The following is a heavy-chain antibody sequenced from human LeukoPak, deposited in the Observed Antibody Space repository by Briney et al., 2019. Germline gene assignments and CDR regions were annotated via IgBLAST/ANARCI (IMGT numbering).Heavy chain of an antibody. J-gene: IGHJ4*02. CDR1: GGSISSSSYY. CDR3: ARDTYSGYDLFDY. V-gene: IGHV4-39*07. D-gene: IGHD5-12*01. CDR2: IYYSGST. Sequence: PSETLSLTCTVSGGSISSSSYYWGWIRQPPGKGLEWSGSIYYSGSTYYNPSLKSRVTISVDTSKNQFSLKLSSVTAADTAVYYCARDTYSGYDLFDYWGQGTLVTVSS.